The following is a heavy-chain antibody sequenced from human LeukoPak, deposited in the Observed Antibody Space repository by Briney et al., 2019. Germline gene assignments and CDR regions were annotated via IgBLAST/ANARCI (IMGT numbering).Heavy chain of an antibody. D-gene: IGHD3-22*01. J-gene: IGHJ3*02. V-gene: IGHV4-59*12. CDR2: IYYSGST. Sequence: PSETLSLTCTVSGGSISSYYWSWIRQPPGKGLEWIGYIYYSGSTNYNPSPKGRVTISLDKSNNQFSLNLSSVTAADTAVYYCARAPPRDYYYDSSGYLSVSDAFDIWGQGTMVTVSS. CDR3: ARAPPRDYYYDSSGYLSVSDAFDI. CDR1: GGSISSYY.